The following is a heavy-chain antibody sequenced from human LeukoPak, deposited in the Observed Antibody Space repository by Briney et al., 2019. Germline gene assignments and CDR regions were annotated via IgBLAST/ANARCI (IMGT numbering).Heavy chain of an antibody. CDR2: INPSGGST. Sequence: ASVKVSCKASGYTFTSYYMHWVRQAPGQGLEWMGIINPSGGSTSYAQKFQGRVTMTRDTSTSTVYMELSSLRSEDTAVYCCARGEARTLTRPESNDYWGQGTLVTVSS. V-gene: IGHV1-46*01. J-gene: IGHJ4*02. CDR3: ARGEARTLTRPESNDY. CDR1: GYTFTSYY. D-gene: IGHD1-14*01.